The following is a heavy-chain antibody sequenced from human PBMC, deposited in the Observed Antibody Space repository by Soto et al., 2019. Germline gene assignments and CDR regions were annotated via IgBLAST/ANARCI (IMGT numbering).Heavy chain of an antibody. Sequence: SETLSLTCAVYGGSFSGYYWSWIRQPPGKGLEWIGEINHSGSTNYNPSLKSRVTISVDTSKNQFSLKLSSVTAADTAVYYCARGVITVNWFDPWGQGTLVTVSS. CDR1: GGSFSGYY. V-gene: IGHV4-34*01. D-gene: IGHD1-20*01. CDR3: ARGVITVNWFDP. J-gene: IGHJ5*02. CDR2: INHSGST.